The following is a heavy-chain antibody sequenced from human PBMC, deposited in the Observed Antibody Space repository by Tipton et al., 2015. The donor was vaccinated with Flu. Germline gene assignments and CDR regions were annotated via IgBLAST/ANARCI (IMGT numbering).Heavy chain of an antibody. CDR2: ISHDGNTI. CDR3: ARAGGPGSLNDY. Sequence: RSLRLSCAASGFTFRNYPMHWVRLAPGKGLEWVAVISHDGNTIYYTDSEKGRFTISRDNSKDTLYLQMSSLRPGDTGVYFCARAGGPGSLNDYWGQGTLVTVSS. CDR1: GFTFRNYP. D-gene: IGHD3-10*01. V-gene: IGHV3-30*04. J-gene: IGHJ4*02.